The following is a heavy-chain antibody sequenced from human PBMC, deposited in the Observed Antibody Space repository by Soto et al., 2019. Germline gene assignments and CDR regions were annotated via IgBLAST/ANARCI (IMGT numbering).Heavy chain of an antibody. CDR3: ARLVVVVAASRGLNWFDP. J-gene: IGHJ5*02. CDR2: IIPIFGTA. D-gene: IGHD2-15*01. V-gene: IGHV1-69*01. Sequence: QVQLVQSGAEVKKPGSSVKVSCKASGGTFSSYAISWVRQAPGQGLEWMGGIIPIFGTANYAQKFQGRVTITADEPTSTAYMELSSVRSEDTAVYYCARLVVVVAASRGLNWFDPWGQGTLVTVSS. CDR1: GGTFSSYA.